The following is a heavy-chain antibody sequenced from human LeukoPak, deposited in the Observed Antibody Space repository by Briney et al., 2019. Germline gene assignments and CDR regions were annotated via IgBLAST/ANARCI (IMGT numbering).Heavy chain of an antibody. V-gene: IGHV4-59*01. CDR2: IYYSGST. CDR1: GGFISSYY. D-gene: IGHD3-9*01. Sequence: PSETLSLTCTVSGGFISSYYWSWIRQPPGKGLEWIGYIYYSGSTNYNPSLKSRVTISVDTSKNQFSLKLSSVTAADTAVYYCARLAGDYDILTGYTYFDYWGQGTLVTVSS. J-gene: IGHJ4*02. CDR3: ARLAGDYDILTGYTYFDY.